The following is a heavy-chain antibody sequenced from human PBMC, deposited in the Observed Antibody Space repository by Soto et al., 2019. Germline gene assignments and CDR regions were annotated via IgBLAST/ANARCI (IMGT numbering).Heavy chain of an antibody. CDR3: VFGETIAGGAH. D-gene: IGHD6-13*01. V-gene: IGHV3-7*03. J-gene: IGHJ4*02. Sequence: EVQLVESGGGLVQPGGSLRLSCAASGFTLSHYWMSWVRQAPGKGLQWVANIKYDGSEKYYVDSVKGRFTISRDSAENSLYLQMNSLRVEDTAVYYCVFGETIAGGAHWGQGTRVTVSS. CDR2: IKYDGSEK. CDR1: GFTLSHYW.